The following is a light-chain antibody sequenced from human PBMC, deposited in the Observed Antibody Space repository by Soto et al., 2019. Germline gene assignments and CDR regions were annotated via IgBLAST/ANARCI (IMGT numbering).Light chain of an antibody. Sequence: EIVLTQSPDTLYLSPGERATLSCRASQSFSSNSLAWYQQKPGQAPRPLIYGTSSRATGTPDRFSGSGSGTDFTLTISRLEHEEFAVYYCQQYGSSLLTFGGGTKVEIK. CDR2: GTS. V-gene: IGKV3-20*01. CDR1: QSFSSNS. CDR3: QQYGSSLLT. J-gene: IGKJ4*01.